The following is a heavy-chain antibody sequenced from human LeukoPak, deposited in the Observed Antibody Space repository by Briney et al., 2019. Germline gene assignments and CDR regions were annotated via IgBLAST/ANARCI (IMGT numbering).Heavy chain of an antibody. V-gene: IGHV4-30-2*05. D-gene: IGHD3-9*01. CDR2: IYCSGSP. Sequence: VYIYCSGSPYYHPSLKSPVTISLDTSKNQFSLKLSAVTAADTAVYYCARAGYYYTSGWFDPWGQGTLVTASS. J-gene: IGHJ5*02. CDR3: ARAGYYYTSGWFDP.